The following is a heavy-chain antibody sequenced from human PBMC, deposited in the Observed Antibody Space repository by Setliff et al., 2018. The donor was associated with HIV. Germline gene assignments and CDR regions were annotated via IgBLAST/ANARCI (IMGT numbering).Heavy chain of an antibody. V-gene: IGHV4-39*07. CDR3: ARDDTGVRGHIDY. J-gene: IGHJ4*02. Sequence: SETLSLTCTVSGGSISTSRHYWGWIRQPPGKGLEWIGSIYYTGSTYYNPSLKSRVTISVDTSKNQFSLKLSSVTAADTAVHYCARDDTGVRGHIDYWGQGTLVTVSS. CDR2: IYYTGST. CDR1: GGSISTSRHY. D-gene: IGHD3-10*01.